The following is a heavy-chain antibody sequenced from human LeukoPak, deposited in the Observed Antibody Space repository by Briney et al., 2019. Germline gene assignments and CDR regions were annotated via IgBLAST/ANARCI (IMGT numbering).Heavy chain of an antibody. J-gene: IGHJ3*02. D-gene: IGHD6-19*01. CDR1: GFTFSSYW. Sequence: GGSLRLSCAASGFTFSSYWMSWVRQAPGKGLEWVANIKQDGSEKYYVDSVKGRFTISRDNAKNSLYLQMNSLRAEDTAVYYCARGYSSASDAFDIWGQGTMVTVSS. CDR2: IKQDGSEK. V-gene: IGHV3-7*01. CDR3: ARGYSSASDAFDI.